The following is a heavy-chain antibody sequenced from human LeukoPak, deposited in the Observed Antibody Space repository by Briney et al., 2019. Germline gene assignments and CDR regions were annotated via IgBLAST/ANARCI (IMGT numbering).Heavy chain of an antibody. Sequence: ASVKVSCKASGYTFSDFYIHWVRQAPGQGLEYVGWITPKSGDTYSPQRFQGRVTMTRDASISTAYMELSSLRSDDTAVYFCARVRLADERAWAYWGQGTLVTVS. J-gene: IGHJ4*02. CDR1: GYTFSDFY. D-gene: IGHD3-3*02. V-gene: IGHV1-2*02. CDR3: ARVRLADERAWAY. CDR2: ITPKSGDT.